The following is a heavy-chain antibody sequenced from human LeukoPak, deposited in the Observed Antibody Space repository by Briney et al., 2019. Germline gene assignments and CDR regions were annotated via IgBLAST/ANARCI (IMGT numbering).Heavy chain of an antibody. V-gene: IGHV1-2*02. D-gene: IGHD3-22*01. CDR2: INPNSGGT. CDR3: ARDYYYDSSGYYGSGFDY. Sequence: ASVKVSCKASGYTFTGYYMHWVRQAPGQGLEWMGWINPNSGGTNYAQKFQGRVTMTRDTSISTAYMELSRLRSDDTAVYYCARDYYYDSSGYYGSGFDYWSQGTLVTVSS. CDR1: GYTFTGYY. J-gene: IGHJ4*02.